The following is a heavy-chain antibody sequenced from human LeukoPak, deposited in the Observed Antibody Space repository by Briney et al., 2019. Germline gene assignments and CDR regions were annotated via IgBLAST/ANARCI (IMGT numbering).Heavy chain of an antibody. D-gene: IGHD3-22*01. CDR2: ISSSSSYI. CDR1: GFTFSRYS. V-gene: IGHV3-21*01. CDR3: ARAGRYSYDSSGYYYDAFDI. Sequence: PGGSLRLSCVASGFTFSRYSMNWVRQAPGKGLEWVSSISSSSSYIYYADSVKGRFTISRDNAKNSLYLQMNSLRAEDTAVYYCARAGRYSYDSSGYYYDAFDIWGQGTMVTVSS. J-gene: IGHJ3*02.